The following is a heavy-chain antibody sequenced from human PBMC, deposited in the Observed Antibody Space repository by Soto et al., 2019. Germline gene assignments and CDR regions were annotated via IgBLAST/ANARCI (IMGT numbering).Heavy chain of an antibody. Sequence: EVQLVESGGGLVQPGGSLRLSCIASGSADRHNYMTWVRQAPGKGLEWVSLIYSGGDTAYADSVKGRFTISRHTSQNTLYLQMNSLRAEDTAVYYYARKTDSIPSGGDVWGKGTAVTVSS. D-gene: IGHD3-10*01. CDR1: GSADRHNY. J-gene: IGHJ6*04. CDR3: ARKTDSIPSGGDV. V-gene: IGHV3-53*04. CDR2: IYSGGDT.